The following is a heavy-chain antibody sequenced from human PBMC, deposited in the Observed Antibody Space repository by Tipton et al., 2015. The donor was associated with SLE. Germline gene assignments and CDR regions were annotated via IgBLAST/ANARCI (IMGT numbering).Heavy chain of an antibody. CDR3: ARFDYSNWDDY. J-gene: IGHJ4*02. D-gene: IGHD4-11*01. Sequence: TLSLTCSVSGGSLGSYFWTWIRQPPGKGLESIGYIYYSGSTYYNPSLQSRLTMSVDTSRNQFSLKLTSVTAADTAVYFCARFDYSNWDDYWGQGTLVTVSS. CDR2: IYYSGST. V-gene: IGHV4-59*06. CDR1: GGSLGSYF.